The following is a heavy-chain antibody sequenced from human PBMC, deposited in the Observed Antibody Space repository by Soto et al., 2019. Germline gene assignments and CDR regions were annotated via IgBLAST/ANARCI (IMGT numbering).Heavy chain of an antibody. CDR1: GFNFETHD. Sequence: EVQLVESGGGMVQTGGSLRLSCVASGFNFETHDMHWVRQVTGKGLEWVAGIGTLFDRFYPDSVKGRFTISRENAKTSVSIQMTKLRTGDTGVYYCARGRSKDFVSSPPPMFDPRGQGTLVTVSS. CDR2: IGTLFDR. J-gene: IGHJ5*02. CDR3: ARGRSKDFVSSPPPMFDP. V-gene: IGHV3-13*01.